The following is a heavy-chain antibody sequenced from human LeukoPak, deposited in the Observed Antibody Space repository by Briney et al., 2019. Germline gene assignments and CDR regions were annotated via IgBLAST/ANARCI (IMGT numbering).Heavy chain of an antibody. D-gene: IGHD3-22*01. V-gene: IGHV1-46*01. CDR1: GYTFTSSY. J-gene: IGHJ4*02. Sequence: ASVKVSCKAFGYTFTSSYMHWVRQAPGQGPEWMGVISPSGGSTTYAQKFQGRVTITADESTSTAYMELSSLRSEDTAVYYCARGIYYDSSGYYSYWGQGTLVTVSS. CDR2: ISPSGGST. CDR3: ARGIYYDSSGYYSY.